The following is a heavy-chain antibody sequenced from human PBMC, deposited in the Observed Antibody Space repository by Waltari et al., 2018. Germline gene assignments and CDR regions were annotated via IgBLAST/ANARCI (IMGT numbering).Heavy chain of an antibody. J-gene: IGHJ5*02. CDR2: IYHSGST. CDR1: GYSISSGYY. CDR3: ARRYSSSWGRFDP. Sequence: QVQLQESGPGLVKPSETLSLTCAVSGYSISSGYYWGWIRQPPGKGLEWIGSIYHSGSTYYNPSLKSRVTISVDTSKNQFPLKLSSVTAADTAVYYCARRYSSSWGRFDPWGQGTLVTVSS. D-gene: IGHD6-13*01. V-gene: IGHV4-38-2*01.